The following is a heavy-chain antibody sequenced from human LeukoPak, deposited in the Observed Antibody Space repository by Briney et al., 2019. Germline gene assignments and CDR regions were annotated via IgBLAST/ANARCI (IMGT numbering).Heavy chain of an antibody. D-gene: IGHD2-2*01. CDR1: GFTLSSYA. CDR2: ISDSGNT. CDR3: AKVVLPSAMINYFDP. J-gene: IGHJ5*02. V-gene: IGHV3-23*01. Sequence: GGSLRLSCAASGFTLSSYAMSWVRQAPGKGLEWVSAISDSGNTYHADSVKGRFTISRDSSKNTLFLQMNRLRPEDTAIYYCAKVVLPSAMINYFDPWGQGTLVTVSS.